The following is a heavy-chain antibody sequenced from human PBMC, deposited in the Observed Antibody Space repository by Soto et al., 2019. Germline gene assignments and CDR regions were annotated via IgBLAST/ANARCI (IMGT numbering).Heavy chain of an antibody. CDR2: IKQDGSQK. CDR1: GFTSSDDW. Sequence: EVQLVESGGGLVQPGGSLRLSCAASGFTSSDDWMSWVRQAPGKGLEWVANIKQDGSQKFYVDSVKGRFTISRDNAKNSLYLQMNSLRAEDTAVYYCARRSWYDYWGQGTLVTVSS. J-gene: IGHJ4*02. D-gene: IGHD6-13*01. V-gene: IGHV3-7*01. CDR3: ARRSWYDY.